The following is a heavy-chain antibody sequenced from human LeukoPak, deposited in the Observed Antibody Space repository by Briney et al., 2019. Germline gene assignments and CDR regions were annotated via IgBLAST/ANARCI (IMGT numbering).Heavy chain of an antibody. Sequence: WETLSLTCTVSGDSISSSNTFYWGWIRQPPGKGLEWIGEINHSGSTNYNPSLKSRVTILVDTSKNQFSLRLSSVTAADTAVYYCARLDYDILTGYDYWGQGTLVTVSS. CDR1: GDSISSSNTFY. V-gene: IGHV4-39*01. J-gene: IGHJ4*02. CDR3: ARLDYDILTGYDY. D-gene: IGHD3-9*01. CDR2: INHSGST.